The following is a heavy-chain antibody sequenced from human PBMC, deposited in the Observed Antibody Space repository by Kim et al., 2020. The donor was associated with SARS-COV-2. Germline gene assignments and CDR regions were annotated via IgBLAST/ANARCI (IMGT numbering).Heavy chain of an antibody. D-gene: IGHD2-2*01. J-gene: IGHJ4*02. CDR1: GYSFIDYY. CDR2: INPNNGDT. Sequence: ASVKVSCKASGYSFIDYYMHWVRQAPGQGLEWMGRINPNNGDTNYAQKFQGRVTMTRGTSIRTAYMELTRLRSDDTAVYYFARDCSTTSCFDYWGQGTLVTVSS. V-gene: IGHV1-2*06. CDR3: ARDCSTTSCFDY.